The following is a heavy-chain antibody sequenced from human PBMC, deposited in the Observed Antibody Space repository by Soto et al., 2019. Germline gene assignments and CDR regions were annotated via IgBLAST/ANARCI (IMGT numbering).Heavy chain of an antibody. V-gene: IGHV2-5*01. CDR3: TLRQDSSRGPIY. CDR1: GFSLSTSGRT. D-gene: IGHD6-13*01. J-gene: IGHJ4*02. CDR2: GG. Sequence: QITLKESGPTLVKPTETLTLTCSVSGFSLSTSGRTLGWIRQPPGKAPEWLELGGQYSPSLQSRVTFTKDTYKHQVVLTLTDMDPADTATYYCTLRQDSSRGPIYWGQGILVTVSS.